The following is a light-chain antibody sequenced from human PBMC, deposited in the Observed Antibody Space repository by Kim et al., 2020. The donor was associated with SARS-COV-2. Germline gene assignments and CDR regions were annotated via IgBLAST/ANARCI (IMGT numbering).Light chain of an antibody. CDR2: YES. J-gene: IGLJ3*02. Sequence: APVKTARITCGGNDIGSKSVHWYQQKPGQAPVLVIYYESDRPSGIPERFSGSNAGNTATLTISRVETGDEADYYCQVWDSSSDHRVFGGGTQLTVL. CDR3: QVWDSSSDHRV. V-gene: IGLV3-21*04. CDR1: DIGSKS.